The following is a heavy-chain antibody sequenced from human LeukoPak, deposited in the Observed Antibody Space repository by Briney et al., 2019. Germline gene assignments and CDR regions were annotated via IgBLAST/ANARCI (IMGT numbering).Heavy chain of an antibody. Sequence: AGSLSLSCAASGFTFSSYAMSWVRQAPGKGLEWVSAISGSGGSTYYADSVKGRFTISRDNSKNTLYLQMNSLRAEDTAVYYCAKRKNGYNNVYLDSWGQGTLVTVSS. CDR2: ISGSGGST. CDR3: AKRKNGYNNVYLDS. J-gene: IGHJ4*02. V-gene: IGHV3-23*01. CDR1: GFTFSSYA. D-gene: IGHD5-24*01.